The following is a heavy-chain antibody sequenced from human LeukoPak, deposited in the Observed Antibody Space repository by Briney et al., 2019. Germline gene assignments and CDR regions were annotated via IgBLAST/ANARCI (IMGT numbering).Heavy chain of an antibody. CDR2: INHSGST. Sequence: PSETLSLTCAVYCGSFSGYYWSWIRQPPGKGLEWIGEINHSGSTNYNPSLKSRVTISVDTSKNQFSLKLNSVTAADTAVYYCAKSNGYGLVDIWGQGTMVTVSS. J-gene: IGHJ3*02. D-gene: IGHD3-10*01. CDR1: CGSFSGYY. V-gene: IGHV4-34*01. CDR3: AKSNGYGLVDI.